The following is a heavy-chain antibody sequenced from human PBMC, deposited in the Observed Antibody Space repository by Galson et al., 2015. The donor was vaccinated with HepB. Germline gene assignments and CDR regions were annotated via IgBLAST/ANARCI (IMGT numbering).Heavy chain of an antibody. V-gene: IGHV1-69*13. CDR1: GGTFSSYA. CDR2: IIPILGTA. D-gene: IGHD6-13*01. Sequence: SVKVSCKASGGTFSSYAISWVRQAPGQGLEWMGGIIPILGTANYAQKFQGRVTITADESTSTAYMELSSLRSEDTAVYYCARGHVGGAGLVYHDAFEIWGQGTMVTVSS. J-gene: IGHJ3*02. CDR3: ARGHVGGAGLVYHDAFEI.